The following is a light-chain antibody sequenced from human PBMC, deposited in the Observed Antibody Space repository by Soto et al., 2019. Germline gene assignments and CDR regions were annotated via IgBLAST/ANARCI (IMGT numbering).Light chain of an antibody. CDR3: QQFSSYPLT. CDR1: QRVSSNY. Sequence: VLTQSPGTLSLSPGERATLSCRASQRVSSNYLAWYQQKPGQAPRLLIYDASSRATGIPDRFSGGGSGTDFTLTISRLEPEDFAVYYCQQFSSYPLTFGGGTKVDIK. CDR2: DAS. J-gene: IGKJ4*01. V-gene: IGKV3-20*01.